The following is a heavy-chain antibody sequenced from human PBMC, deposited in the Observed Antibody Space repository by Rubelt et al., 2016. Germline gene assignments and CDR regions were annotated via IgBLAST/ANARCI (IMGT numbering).Heavy chain of an antibody. Sequence: QVQLVQSGAEVKKPGASVKVSCKASGYPFTSYYMHWVRQAPGQGLEWMGIINPSVGSTTYAQKFVGRVTMTRDTSTSTVYMDLSSLRCEDTAVYYCARVGFYYDSGSYVDWGQGTLVTVSS. CDR1: GYPFTSYY. V-gene: IGHV1-46*01. D-gene: IGHD3-10*01. CDR2: INPSVGST. J-gene: IGHJ4*02. CDR3: ARVGFYYDSGSYVD.